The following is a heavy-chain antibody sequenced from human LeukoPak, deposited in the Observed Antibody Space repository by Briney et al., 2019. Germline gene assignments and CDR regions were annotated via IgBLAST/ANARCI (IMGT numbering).Heavy chain of an antibody. CDR1: GFTFSSYS. CDR3: ARDTRFGELGEDY. V-gene: IGHV3-21*01. Sequence: GGSLRLSCAASGFTFSSYSMNWVRQAPGKGLEWVSSISSSSSYIYYADSVKGRFTISRDNAKNSLYLQMNSLRAEDTAVYYCARDTRFGELGEDYWGQGTLVTVSS. D-gene: IGHD3-10*01. J-gene: IGHJ4*02. CDR2: ISSSSSYI.